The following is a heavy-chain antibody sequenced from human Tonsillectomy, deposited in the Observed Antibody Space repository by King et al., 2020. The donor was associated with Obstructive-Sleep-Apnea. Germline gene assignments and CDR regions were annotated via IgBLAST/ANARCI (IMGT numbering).Heavy chain of an antibody. CDR1: GFTFSSYA. Sequence: VQLVESGGGVVQPGRSLRLSCAASGFTFSSYAMHWVRQAPGKGLEWVAVISYDGSNKYYADSVKGRFTISRDNYKNTLYLQMNSLRAEDTAVYYCASQAYCGGDCYHSYFDYWGQGTLVTVSS. J-gene: IGHJ4*02. D-gene: IGHD2-21*02. CDR3: ASQAYCGGDCYHSYFDY. V-gene: IGHV3-30-3*01. CDR2: ISYDGSNK.